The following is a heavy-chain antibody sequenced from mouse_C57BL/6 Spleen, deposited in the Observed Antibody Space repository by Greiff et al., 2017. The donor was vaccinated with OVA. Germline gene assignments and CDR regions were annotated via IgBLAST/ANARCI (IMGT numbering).Heavy chain of an antibody. CDR1: GYTFTSYW. Sequence: QVQLQQPGAELVKPGASVKMSCKASGYTFTSYWITWVKQRPGQGLEWIGDIYPGSGSTNYNEKFKSKATLTVDTASSTAYMQLSSLTSEDSAVYDWARWGADGYYSWFADWGQGTLVTVSA. CDR2: IYPGSGST. D-gene: IGHD2-3*01. V-gene: IGHV1-55*01. CDR3: ARWGADGYYSWFAD. J-gene: IGHJ3*01.